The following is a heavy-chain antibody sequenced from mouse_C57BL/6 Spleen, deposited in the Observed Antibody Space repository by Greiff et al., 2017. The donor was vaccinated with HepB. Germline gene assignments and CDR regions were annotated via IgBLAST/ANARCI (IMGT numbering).Heavy chain of an antibody. J-gene: IGHJ4*01. Sequence: EVQVVESGEGLVQPKGSLKLSCAASGFTFNTYAMHWVRQAPGKGLEWVARIRSKSSNYATYYADSVKDRFTISRDDSQSMLYLQMNNLKTEDTAMYYCVRALTVVATGDAMDYWGQGTSVTVSS. V-gene: IGHV10-3*01. CDR3: VRALTVVATGDAMDY. D-gene: IGHD1-1*01. CDR2: IRSKSSNYAT. CDR1: GFTFNTYA.